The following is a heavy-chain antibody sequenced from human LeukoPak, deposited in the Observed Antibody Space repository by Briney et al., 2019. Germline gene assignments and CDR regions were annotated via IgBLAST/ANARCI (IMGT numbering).Heavy chain of an antibody. Sequence: QTGGSLRLSCAVSGITLSNYGMSWVRQAPGKGLEWVAGISGSAGGTIYAASVKGRFTISRDNPKNTLYLQMNSLRAEDTAVYFCAKRGIVIRAVIIVGFHKEAYYFDDWGQGALVTVSS. V-gene: IGHV3-23*01. D-gene: IGHD3-10*01. CDR2: ISGSAGGT. CDR1: GITLSNYG. J-gene: IGHJ4*02. CDR3: AKRGIVIRAVIIVGFHKEAYYFDD.